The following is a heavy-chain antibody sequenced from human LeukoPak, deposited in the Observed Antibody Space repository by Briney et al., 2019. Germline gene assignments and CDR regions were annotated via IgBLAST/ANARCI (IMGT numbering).Heavy chain of an antibody. Sequence: GGSLRLSCAASGFTLSSHAIHWVRQAPGKGLEWVALISYDGNIKYYADSVKGRFTISRDNSKNTLSLQMNSLRPEDTAVYYCARDPYSGGYGAYYYYYMDVWGKGTTVTVSS. V-gene: IGHV3-30*04. CDR3: ARDPYSGGYGAYYYYYMDV. D-gene: IGHD6-19*01. CDR1: GFTLSSHA. CDR2: ISYDGNIK. J-gene: IGHJ6*03.